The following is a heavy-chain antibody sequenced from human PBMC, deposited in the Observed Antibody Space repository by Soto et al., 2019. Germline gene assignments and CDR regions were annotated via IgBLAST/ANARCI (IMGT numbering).Heavy chain of an antibody. CDR2: IYPGDSDT. V-gene: IGHV5-51*01. CDR3: ARHTPPSYFDFWSGYYTRYYYYYYMDV. D-gene: IGHD3-3*01. Sequence: GESLKISCKGSGYSFTSYWIGWVRQMPGKGLEWMGIIYPGDSDTRYSPSFQGQVTISADKSISTAYLQWSSLKASDTAMYYCARHTPPSYFDFWSGYYTRYYYYYYMDVWGKGTTVTVSS. CDR1: GYSFTSYW. J-gene: IGHJ6*03.